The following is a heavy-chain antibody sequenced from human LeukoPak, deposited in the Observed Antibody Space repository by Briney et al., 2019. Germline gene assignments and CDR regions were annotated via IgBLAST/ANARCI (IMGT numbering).Heavy chain of an antibody. Sequence: TGGSLRLSCAASGFTFSSYAMSWVRQAPGKGLEWVSVISGSGGTTYYADSVKGRFTISRDNSKNTLFLQMSSLRAEDTAVYYCAKDGVGATGTFDYWGQGTLVTVSS. J-gene: IGHJ4*02. CDR2: ISGSGGTT. CDR1: GFTFSSYA. CDR3: AKDGVGATGTFDY. V-gene: IGHV3-23*01. D-gene: IGHD1-26*01.